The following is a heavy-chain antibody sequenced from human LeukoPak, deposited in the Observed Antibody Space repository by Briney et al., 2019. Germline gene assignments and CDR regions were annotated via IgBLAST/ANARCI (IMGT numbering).Heavy chain of an antibody. Sequence: ASVKVSCRASGYTFTSYAMHWVRQAPGQRLEWMGWINAGNGNTKYSQKFQGRVTMTRDTSISTAYMELSRLRSDDTAVYYCAREVRLGDCSSTSCYSNWFDPWGQGTLVTVSS. CDR2: INAGNGNT. CDR3: AREVRLGDCSSTSCYSNWFDP. CDR1: GYTFTSYA. J-gene: IGHJ5*02. V-gene: IGHV1-3*01. D-gene: IGHD2-2*01.